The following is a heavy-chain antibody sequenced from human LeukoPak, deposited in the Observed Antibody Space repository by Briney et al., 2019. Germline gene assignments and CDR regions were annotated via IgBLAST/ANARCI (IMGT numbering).Heavy chain of an antibody. V-gene: IGHV4-39*07. CDR2: IYYSGST. CDR1: GGSIRSSSYY. D-gene: IGHD3-10*01. CDR3: ARDQGISGPYYYMDV. J-gene: IGHJ6*03. Sequence: PSETLSLTCTVSGGSIRSSSYYWGWIRQSPGKGLEWIGYIYYSGSTYYNPSLKSRVTISVDTSKNQFSLKLSSVTAADTAVYYCARDQGISGPYYYMDVWGKGTTVTISS.